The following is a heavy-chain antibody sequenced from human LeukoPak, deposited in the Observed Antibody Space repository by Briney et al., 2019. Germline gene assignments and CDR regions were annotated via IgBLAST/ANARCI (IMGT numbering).Heavy chain of an antibody. Sequence: GGSLRLSCEASGFSFNNYFMSWIRQAPGKGLEWVGYITNSGRSTNYADAVKGRFTISRDNAKKSVYLEMTNLRAEDNPVYYCAREPSYNSHVFASCGQGTLVTVSS. CDR1: GFSFNNYF. CDR3: AREPSYNSHVFAS. V-gene: IGHV3-11*04. D-gene: IGHD1-1*01. CDR2: ITNSGRST. J-gene: IGHJ4*02.